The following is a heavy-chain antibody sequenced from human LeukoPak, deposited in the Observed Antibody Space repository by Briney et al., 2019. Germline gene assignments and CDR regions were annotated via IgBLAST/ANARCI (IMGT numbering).Heavy chain of an antibody. CDR2: IIPIFGTA. CDR3: AREQQLVLGFAFYI. Sequence: SVKVSCKASGGTFSSYAISWVRQAPGQGLEWMGGIIPIFGTANYAQKFQGRVTITADESTSTAYMELSSLRSEDTAVYYCAREQQLVLGFAFYIWGQGTIVTVSS. V-gene: IGHV1-69*01. J-gene: IGHJ3*02. CDR1: GGTFSSYA. D-gene: IGHD6-13*01.